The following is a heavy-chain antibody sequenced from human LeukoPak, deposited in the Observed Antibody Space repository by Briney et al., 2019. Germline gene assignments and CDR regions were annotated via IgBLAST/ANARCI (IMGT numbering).Heavy chain of an antibody. V-gene: IGHV3-30*18. CDR1: GFTFSSYG. Sequence: GGSLRLSCAASGFTFSSYGMYWVRQAPGKGLEWVAVISYDGSNKYYADSVKGRFTISRDNSKNTLYLQMNSLRAEDTAVYYCAKERLPAQWLPRDYFDYWGQGTLVTVSS. CDR3: AKERLPAQWLPRDYFDY. D-gene: IGHD6-19*01. J-gene: IGHJ4*02. CDR2: ISYDGSNK.